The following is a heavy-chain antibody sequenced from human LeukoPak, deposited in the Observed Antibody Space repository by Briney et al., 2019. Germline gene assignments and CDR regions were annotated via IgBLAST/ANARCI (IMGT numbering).Heavy chain of an antibody. CDR1: GVSFSGYY. Sequence: SETLSLTCAVYGVSFSGYYWSWIRQPPGKGLEWIGEINHSGSTNYNPSLKSRVTISVDTSKNQFSLKLSSVTAADTAVYYCARHRSVAVAGTAFDYWGQGTLVTVSS. J-gene: IGHJ4*02. CDR3: ARHRSVAVAGTAFDY. D-gene: IGHD6-19*01. CDR2: INHSGST. V-gene: IGHV4-34*01.